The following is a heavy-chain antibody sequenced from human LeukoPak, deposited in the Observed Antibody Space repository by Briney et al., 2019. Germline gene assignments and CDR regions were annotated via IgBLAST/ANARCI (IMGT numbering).Heavy chain of an antibody. CDR3: ARVDLLTGYYFFDY. Sequence: SVKVSYKASGGTFSSYAISWVRQAPGQGLEWMGGIIPIFGTANYAQKFQGRVTMTTETSTSTAYMELGSLGSDETAVYYCARVDLLTGYYFFDYWGQGTLVTVSS. J-gene: IGHJ4*02. CDR2: IIPIFGTA. D-gene: IGHD3-9*01. CDR1: GGTFSSYA. V-gene: IGHV1-69*05.